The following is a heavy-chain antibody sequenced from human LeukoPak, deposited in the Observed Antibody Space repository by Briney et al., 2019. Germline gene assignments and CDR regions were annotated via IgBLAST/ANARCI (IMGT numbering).Heavy chain of an antibody. CDR2: IKQDGSEK. CDR3: ATDLGSSRPNF. D-gene: IGHD6-13*01. CDR1: GFSFSTYW. J-gene: IGHJ4*02. V-gene: IGHV3-7*01. Sequence: GGSLRLSCAASGFSFSTYWMSWVRQAPGKGLEWVANIKQDGSEKYYVDSAKGRFTISRDNAKNPLYLQMNSLTAEDTAVYYCATDLGSSRPNFWGQGILVTVSS.